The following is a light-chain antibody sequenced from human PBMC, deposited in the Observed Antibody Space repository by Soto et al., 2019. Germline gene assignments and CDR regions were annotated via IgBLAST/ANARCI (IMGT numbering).Light chain of an antibody. CDR3: QQSHSTPRT. J-gene: IGKJ1*01. Sequence: DIPMTQSPSSLSASVGDRVTITCRASQSINTFLNWYQQKPGKAPKLLIYGASTLHGGVPSRFSGRGSGTDFTLTINSLQPEDFATYYCQQSHSTPRTFGQGTKVET. CDR2: GAS. V-gene: IGKV1-39*01. CDR1: QSINTF.